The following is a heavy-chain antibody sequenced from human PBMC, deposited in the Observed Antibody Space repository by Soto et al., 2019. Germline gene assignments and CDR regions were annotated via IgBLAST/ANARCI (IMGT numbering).Heavy chain of an antibody. D-gene: IGHD5-12*01. CDR3: GRDPDIWDDNFATRPSKYYYCMDV. CDR1: GFTFSHHY. Sequence: QMQLVESGGGLVEPGGSLRLSCEASGFTFSHHYMSWIRQAPGKGLEWVSYISRSGTTIYYADSGRVRFTISRDNSKKSLYLQQDSLRDENTAIYYCGRDPDIWDDNFATRPSKYYYCMDVWGQGTTVTVSS. V-gene: IGHV3-11*01. CDR2: ISRSGTTI. J-gene: IGHJ6*02.